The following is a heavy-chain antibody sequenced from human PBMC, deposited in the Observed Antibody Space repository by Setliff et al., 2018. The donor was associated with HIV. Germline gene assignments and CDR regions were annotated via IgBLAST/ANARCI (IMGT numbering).Heavy chain of an antibody. CDR2: IINQNGIST. CDR3: ARVFRGADDHTGPFDY. CDR1: GFTFSRYA. V-gene: IGHV3-64*04. D-gene: IGHD2-8*02. J-gene: IGHJ4*02. Sequence: GSLRLSCSASGFTFSRYAMHWVRQAPGKGPEYVSAIINQNGISTYYADSVKGRFTISRDNSKNTVYLQMNSLRAEDTAVYYCARVFRGADDHTGPFDYWGQGTLVTVSS.